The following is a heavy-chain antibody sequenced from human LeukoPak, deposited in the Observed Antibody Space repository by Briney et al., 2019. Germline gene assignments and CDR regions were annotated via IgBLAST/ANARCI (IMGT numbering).Heavy chain of an antibody. Sequence: CSVNVSCMASGGTFSSYAISWVRQGPGQGLEWMGRIIPIFGTENYAQKLQGRVTMTPDTSTSTAYMELRSLISDDTAVYYCARDAIVVVPAAPDAFDIWGQGTMVTVSS. CDR1: GGTFSSYA. V-gene: IGHV1-69*06. D-gene: IGHD2-2*01. J-gene: IGHJ3*02. CDR2: IIPIFGTE. CDR3: ARDAIVVVPAAPDAFDI.